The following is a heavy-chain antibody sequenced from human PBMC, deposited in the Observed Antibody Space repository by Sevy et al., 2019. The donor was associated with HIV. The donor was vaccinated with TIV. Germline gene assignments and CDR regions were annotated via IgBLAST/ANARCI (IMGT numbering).Heavy chain of an antibody. J-gene: IGHJ4*02. CDR1: GYSIISGYY. V-gene: IGHV4-38-2*01. CDR2: MYHSGST. D-gene: IGHD3-16*01. Sequence: SETLSLTCGVSGYSIISGYYWGWIRQPPGKGLEWIGSMYHSGSTYYSPSLKSRVTISVDTSKNQFSLKLSSVTAADTAVYYCARQVVAFGNPAFEDYWGQGTLVTVSS. CDR3: ARQVVAFGNPAFEDY.